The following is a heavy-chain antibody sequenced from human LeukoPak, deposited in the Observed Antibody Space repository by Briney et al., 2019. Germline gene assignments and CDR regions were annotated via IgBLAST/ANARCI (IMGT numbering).Heavy chain of an antibody. D-gene: IGHD3-10*01. CDR3: ARGGVAAPGAGAFDI. CDR2: ISHSGNT. J-gene: IGHJ3*02. V-gene: IGHV4-34*01. Sequence: ASETLSLTCAVYGGSFSDYYWTWLRQPPGKGLEWLGQISHSGNTHSNPSLKSRVTISVDTSKKQFSLKLRSATAADTALYYCARGGVAAPGAGAFDIWGQGTMVTVS. CDR1: GGSFSDYY.